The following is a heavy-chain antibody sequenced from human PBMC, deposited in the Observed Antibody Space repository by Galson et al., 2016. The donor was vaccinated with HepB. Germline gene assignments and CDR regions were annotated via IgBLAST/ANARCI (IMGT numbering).Heavy chain of an antibody. CDR3: ARVREQQLLDAFDI. V-gene: IGHV3-21*01. Sequence: LEWVSFISSGSSYIYYADSVKGRFTISRDNVKKSLYLQMNSLGPEDTAVYYCARVREQQLLDAFDIWGQGTMVTVSS. J-gene: IGHJ3*02. D-gene: IGHD6-13*01. CDR2: ISSGSSYI.